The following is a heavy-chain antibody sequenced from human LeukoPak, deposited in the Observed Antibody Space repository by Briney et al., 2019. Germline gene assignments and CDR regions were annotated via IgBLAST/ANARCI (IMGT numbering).Heavy chain of an antibody. CDR3: AGGGDSGGYYYPMFDY. CDR1: GGSISSYY. Sequence: SETLSLTCTVSGGSISSYYWSWIRQPAGKGLEWIGRIYTSGSTNYNPSLKSRVTISVDTSKNQFSLKLSSVTAADTAVYYCAGGGDSGGYYYPMFDYWGQGTLVTVSS. J-gene: IGHJ4*02. D-gene: IGHD3-22*01. CDR2: IYTSGST. V-gene: IGHV4-4*07.